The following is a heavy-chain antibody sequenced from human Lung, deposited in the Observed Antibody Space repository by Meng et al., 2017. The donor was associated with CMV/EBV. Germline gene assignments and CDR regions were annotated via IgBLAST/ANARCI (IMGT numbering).Heavy chain of an antibody. CDR1: GYSFITDD. CDR2: MNPNSGNT. Sequence: ASXXVSCKASGYSFITDDTNWVRQAAGQGPEWMGWMNPNSGNTGYAQKFQGGVTMTRNVSTRTAYMELTSLRSEDTAVYYCARSLVHSAMEVGGQGNAVTVSS. D-gene: IGHD3-16*01. J-gene: IGHJ6*02. CDR3: ARSLVHSAMEV. V-gene: IGHV1-8*01.